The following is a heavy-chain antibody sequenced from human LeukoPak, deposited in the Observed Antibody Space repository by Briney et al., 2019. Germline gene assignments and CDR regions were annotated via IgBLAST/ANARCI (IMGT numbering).Heavy chain of an antibody. CDR2: ISSSSSYI. Sequence: GGSLRLSCAASGFTFSSYSMNWVRQAPGKGLEWVSSISSSSSYIYYADSVKGRFTISRDNAKNSLYLQMNSLRAEDTAVYYCAPAKETVAGTTWFDPWGQGTLVTVSS. CDR1: GFTFSSYS. CDR3: APAKETVAGTTWFDP. V-gene: IGHV3-21*01. J-gene: IGHJ5*02. D-gene: IGHD6-19*01.